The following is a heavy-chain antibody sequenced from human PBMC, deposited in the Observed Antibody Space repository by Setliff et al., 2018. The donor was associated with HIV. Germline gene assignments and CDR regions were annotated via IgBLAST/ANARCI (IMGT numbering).Heavy chain of an antibody. V-gene: IGHV1-18*01. Sequence: ASVKVSCKASTNTFLNYGISWVRQAPGQGLEWMGWISVHNDNSNYAQRFRDRVTMNTDIPTSTAYMELRGLQSDDTAVYYCARDVGYCTATSCQTGFDYWGQGTLVTVSS. CDR3: ARDVGYCTATSCQTGFDY. CDR2: ISVHNDNS. CDR1: TNTFLNYG. J-gene: IGHJ4*02. D-gene: IGHD2-8*02.